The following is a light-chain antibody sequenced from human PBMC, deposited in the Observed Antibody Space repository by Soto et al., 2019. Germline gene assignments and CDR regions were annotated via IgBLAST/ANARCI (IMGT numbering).Light chain of an antibody. CDR3: QQYGNSPYT. Sequence: EIVLTQSPGTLSLSPGEGATLSCRASQSVSSNYLAWYQQKPGQAPRLLIYSASSRATGIPDSFSGSGSGTDFTLTISRLEPEDFAEYYCQQYGNSPYTFGQGTKLEIK. J-gene: IGKJ2*01. CDR2: SAS. CDR1: QSVSSNY. V-gene: IGKV3-20*01.